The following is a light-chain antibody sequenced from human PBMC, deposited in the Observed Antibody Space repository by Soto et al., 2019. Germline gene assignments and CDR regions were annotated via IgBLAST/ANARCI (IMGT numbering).Light chain of an antibody. V-gene: IGKV1-5*03. Sequence: DIQRTQSPSTLSASVGDRVTITCRASQSISSWLAWYQQKPGKAPKLLIYRASSLGSGVPSRFSGSGSGTEFTLTISSLQPDDFATYYCQQYDSSVYTFGQGTKLEIK. CDR1: QSISSW. CDR3: QQYDSSVYT. CDR2: RAS. J-gene: IGKJ2*01.